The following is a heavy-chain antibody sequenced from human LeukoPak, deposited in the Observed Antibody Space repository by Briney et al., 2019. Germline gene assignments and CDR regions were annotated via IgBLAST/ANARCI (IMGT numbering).Heavy chain of an antibody. CDR2: FDPEGGET. D-gene: IGHD1-26*01. CDR3: ATDYLGPDCYSGSYSLNI. Sequence: ASVKVSCKVSGYTLTELSMHWVRQAPGKGLEWMGGFDPEGGETIYAQKFQGRVTMTEDTSTDAAYMELSSLRSEDTAVYYCATDYLGPDCYSGSYSLNIWGQGTMVTVSS. V-gene: IGHV1-24*01. J-gene: IGHJ3*02. CDR1: GYTLTELS.